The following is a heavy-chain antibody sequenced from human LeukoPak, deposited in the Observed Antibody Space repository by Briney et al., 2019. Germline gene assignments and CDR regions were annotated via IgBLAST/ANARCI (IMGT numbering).Heavy chain of an antibody. CDR3: ARRFLDV. D-gene: IGHD3-16*01. Sequence: SETLSLTCTVSGGSISSSSYYWGWIRQPPGKGLEWIGSIYYSGSTYYNPSLKSRVTISVDTSKNQFSLKLSSVTAADTAVYYCARRFLDVWGKGTTVTISS. CDR2: IYYSGST. J-gene: IGHJ6*04. V-gene: IGHV4-39*07. CDR1: GGSISSSSYY.